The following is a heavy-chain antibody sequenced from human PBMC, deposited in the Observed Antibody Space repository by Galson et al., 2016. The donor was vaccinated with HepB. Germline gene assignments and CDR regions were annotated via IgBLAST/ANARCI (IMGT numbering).Heavy chain of an antibody. CDR2: IIPMFGTT. Sequence: SVKVSCKASGGAFNNYVMSWVRQAPGQGLEWMGGIIPMFGTTDYAQNFQGRVTISADASTNTAYMELSSLRSEDTAVFYCARRIGDYAWFDSWGQGTRVTVSS. CDR3: ARRIGDYAWFDS. J-gene: IGHJ5*01. D-gene: IGHD4-17*01. V-gene: IGHV1-69*13. CDR1: GGAFNNYV.